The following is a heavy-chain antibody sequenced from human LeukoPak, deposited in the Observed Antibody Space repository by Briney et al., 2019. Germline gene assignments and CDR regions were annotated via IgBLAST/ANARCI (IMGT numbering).Heavy chain of an antibody. CDR3: AKDERGYSYGLFDY. V-gene: IGHV3-23*01. Sequence: GGSLRLSCAASGFTFSSYAMSWVRQAPGKGLEWVSAISGSGGSTYYADPVKGRFTISRDNSKNTLYLQMNSLRAEDTAVYYCAKDERGYSYGLFDYWGQGTLVTVSS. D-gene: IGHD5-18*01. CDR2: ISGSGGST. CDR1: GFTFSSYA. J-gene: IGHJ4*02.